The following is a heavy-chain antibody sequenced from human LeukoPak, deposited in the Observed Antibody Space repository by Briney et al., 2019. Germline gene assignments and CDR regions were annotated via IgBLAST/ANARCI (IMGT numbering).Heavy chain of an antibody. V-gene: IGHV1-46*01. CDR1: GYTFTSYY. CDR2: INPSGGST. D-gene: IGHD4-17*01. CDR3: ARMGDGDYDFLRGYYYYMDV. Sequence: ASVKVSCKASGYTFTSYYMHWVRQAPGQGLEWMGIINPSGGSTSYAQKFQGRVTMTRDMSTSTVYMELSSLRSEDTAVYYCARMGDGDYDFLRGYYYYMDVWGKGTTVTVSS. J-gene: IGHJ6*03.